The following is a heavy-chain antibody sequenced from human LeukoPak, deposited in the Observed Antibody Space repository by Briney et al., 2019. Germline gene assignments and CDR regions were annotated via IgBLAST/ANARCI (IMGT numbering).Heavy chain of an antibody. Sequence: PGGSLRLSCAASGFTFSSYSMNWVRQAPGKGLEWIGEINHSGSTNYNPSLKSRVTISVDTSKNQFSLKLSSVTAADTAVYYCARGAPGYWGQGTLVTVSS. V-gene: IGHV4-34*01. CDR1: GFTFSSYS. J-gene: IGHJ4*02. CDR2: INHSGST. CDR3: ARGAPGY.